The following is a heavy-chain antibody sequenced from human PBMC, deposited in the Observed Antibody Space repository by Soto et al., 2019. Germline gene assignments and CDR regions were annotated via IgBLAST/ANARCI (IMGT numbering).Heavy chain of an antibody. D-gene: IGHD7-27*01. J-gene: IGHJ3*02. V-gene: IGHV3-74*01. CDR1: GFTLSGYW. CDR3: VSNWGRAFDI. Sequence: GGSLRLSCAASGFTLSGYWMHWVRKAPGKGLVWVSRINSDRSSTSYAASVKGRFTISRDNAKNTLYLQMNSLRAEDTAVYYCVSNWGRAFDIWGQGTMVTVSS. CDR2: INSDRSST.